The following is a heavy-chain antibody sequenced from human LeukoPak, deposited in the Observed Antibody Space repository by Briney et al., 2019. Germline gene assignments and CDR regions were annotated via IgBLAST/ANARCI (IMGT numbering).Heavy chain of an antibody. Sequence: SQTLSLTCTVSGDSISSGDYYWSWIRQPAGKGLEWIWRISSSWSTNYNPSLKSRVTISVYTSKNQFSLKLSSVTAADTAVYYCAREVRYFDWLHRNNPGYMDVWGKGTTVTISS. D-gene: IGHD3-9*01. CDR2: ISSSWST. CDR3: AREVRYFDWLHRNNPGYMDV. CDR1: GDSISSGDYY. J-gene: IGHJ6*03. V-gene: IGHV4-61*02.